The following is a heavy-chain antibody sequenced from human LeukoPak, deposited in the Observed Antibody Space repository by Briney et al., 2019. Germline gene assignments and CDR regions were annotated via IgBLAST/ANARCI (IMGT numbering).Heavy chain of an antibody. D-gene: IGHD3-10*01. J-gene: IGHJ4*02. V-gene: IGHV4-59*04. Sequence: SETLSLTCTVSGGSISSYYWSWIRQPPGKGLEWVGSIYYSGSTYYNPSLKSRVTISVDTSKNQFSLKLSSVTAADTAVYYCAKGGRITMVRGVNGRNYFDYWGQGTLVTVSS. CDR1: GGSISSYY. CDR3: AKGGRITMVRGVNGRNYFDY. CDR2: IYYSGST.